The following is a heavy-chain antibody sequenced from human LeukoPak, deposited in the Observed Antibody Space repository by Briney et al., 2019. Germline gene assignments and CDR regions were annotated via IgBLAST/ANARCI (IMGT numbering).Heavy chain of an antibody. CDR3: ARDMYSSSYSDAFDI. D-gene: IGHD6-13*01. V-gene: IGHV3-21*01. CDR1: GFTFSSYS. J-gene: IGHJ3*02. Sequence: GGSLRLSCAASGFTFSSYSMNWVRQAPGKGLEWVSSISSSSSYIYYADSVKGRFTISRDNAKNSLYLQMNSLRAEDTAVYYCARDMYSSSYSDAFDIWGQGTMVTVSS. CDR2: ISSSSSYI.